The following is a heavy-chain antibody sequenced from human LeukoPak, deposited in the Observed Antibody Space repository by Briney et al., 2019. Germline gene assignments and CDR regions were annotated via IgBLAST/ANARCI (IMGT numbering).Heavy chain of an antibody. CDR1: GGSINSYY. CDR2: IYSSGST. CDR3: ARDVWSGNYYYGIDV. Sequence: SETLSLTCSVSGGSINSYYWSWIRQPPGKGLEWTGYIYSSGSTSYNPSLKSRVIMSVATSKNQLSLNLTSVTAADTATYYCARDVWSGNYYYGIDVWGQGTTVTVSS. J-gene: IGHJ6*02. V-gene: IGHV4-59*01. D-gene: IGHD3-3*01.